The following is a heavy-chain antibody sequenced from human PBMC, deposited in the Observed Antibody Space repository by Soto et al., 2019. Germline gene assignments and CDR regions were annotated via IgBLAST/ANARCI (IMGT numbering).Heavy chain of an antibody. CDR3: ARGPKQTPRHSNSWFVPDY. CDR2: INPKSGVT. CDR1: GYTFPDYY. Sequence: QLHLVQSGAEVKKPGASVRVSCKASGYTFPDYYIHWVRQAPGQGLEWMGWINPKSGVTNSAQKFQGRITMTRDTSITTASLELSSLRSDDTAVYYCARGPKQTPRHSNSWFVPDYWGQGSLVTVSS. D-gene: IGHD6-13*01. J-gene: IGHJ4*02. V-gene: IGHV1-2*02.